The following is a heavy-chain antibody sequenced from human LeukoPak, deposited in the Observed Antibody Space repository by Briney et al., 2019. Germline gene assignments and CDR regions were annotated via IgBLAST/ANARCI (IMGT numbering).Heavy chain of an antibody. D-gene: IGHD2-21*02. CDR3: AREMIVVGTATYYFDY. J-gene: IGHJ4*02. V-gene: IGHV1-18*01. Sequence: ASVKVSCKASGYTFTSYGISWVRQAPGQGLEWMGWISAYNGNTNYAQKLQGRVTMTTDTSTSTAYMELRSLRSDDTAVYYCAREMIVVGTATYYFDYWGQGTLVTVSS. CDR2: ISAYNGNT. CDR1: GYTFTSYG.